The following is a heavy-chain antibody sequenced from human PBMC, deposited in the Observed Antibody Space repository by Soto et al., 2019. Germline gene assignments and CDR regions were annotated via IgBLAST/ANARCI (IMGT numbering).Heavy chain of an antibody. CDR3: ATLGGESYDFWSGYSNYYGMDV. J-gene: IGHJ6*02. CDR1: GYSFTSYW. V-gene: IGHV5-10-1*01. D-gene: IGHD3-3*01. CDR2: IDPSDSYT. Sequence: GESLKISCKGSGYSFTSYWISWVRQMPGKGLEWMGRIDPSDSYTNYSPSFQGHVTISADKSISTAYLQWSSLKASDTAMYYCATLGGESYDFWSGYSNYYGMDVWGQGTTVTVSS.